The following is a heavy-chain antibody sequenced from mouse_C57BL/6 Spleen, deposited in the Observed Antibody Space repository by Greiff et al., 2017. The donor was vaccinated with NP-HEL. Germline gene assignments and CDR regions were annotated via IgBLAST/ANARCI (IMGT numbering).Heavy chain of an antibody. D-gene: IGHD1-1*01. J-gene: IGHJ4*01. CDR1: GFTFSNYW. Sequence: EVKLVESGGGLVQPGGSMKLSCVASGFTFSNYWMNWVRQSPEKGLEWVAQIRLKSDNYASNYAESVKGRFTISRDDSKSSVYLQMDNLRAEDTGSYYCTCGSTTVVGGYAMDYWGQGTSVTVSS. CDR2: IRLKSDNYAS. CDR3: TCGSTTVVGGYAMDY. V-gene: IGHV6-3*01.